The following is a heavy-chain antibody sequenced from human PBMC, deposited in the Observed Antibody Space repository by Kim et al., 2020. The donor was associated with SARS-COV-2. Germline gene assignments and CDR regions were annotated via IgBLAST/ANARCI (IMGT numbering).Heavy chain of an antibody. J-gene: IGHJ6*02. Sequence: LKSRVTISVDTSKNQFSLKLISVTAADTAVYYCARETVSADYYYYYGMDVWGQGTTVTVSS. CDR3: ARETVSADYYYYYGMDV. D-gene: IGHD4-17*01. V-gene: IGHV4-59*01.